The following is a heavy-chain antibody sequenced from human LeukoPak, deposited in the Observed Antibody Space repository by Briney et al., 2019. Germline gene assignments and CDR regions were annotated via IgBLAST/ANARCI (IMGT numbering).Heavy chain of an antibody. Sequence: SGPTLVNPTQTLTPTCTFSGFSLGARGVGVGWIRQPPGKALEWLAHIYWTDDKCYSPSLKSRLTITKDTSKNQVVLTMTNMDPVDTATYYCAHRRVLRFLEWFRAGFAFDIWGQGTMVTVSS. CDR3: AHRRVLRFLEWFRAGFAFDI. V-gene: IGHV2-5*01. CDR2: IYWTDDK. D-gene: IGHD3-3*01. CDR1: GFSLGARGVG. J-gene: IGHJ3*02.